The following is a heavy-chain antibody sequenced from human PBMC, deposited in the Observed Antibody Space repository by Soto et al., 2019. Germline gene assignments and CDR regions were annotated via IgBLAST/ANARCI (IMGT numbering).Heavy chain of an antibody. Sequence: GGSLRLSCAASGFTFSSYAMSWVRQAPGKGLEWVSGISGSGGSTYYADPVKGRFTISRDNSKNTLYLQVNSLRAEDTALYYCAKEFRVGGVPPLSFGMDVWGQGPTVTVSS. J-gene: IGHJ6*02. D-gene: IGHD3-16*01. CDR2: ISGSGGST. CDR3: AKEFRVGGVPPLSFGMDV. CDR1: GFTFSSYA. V-gene: IGHV3-23*01.